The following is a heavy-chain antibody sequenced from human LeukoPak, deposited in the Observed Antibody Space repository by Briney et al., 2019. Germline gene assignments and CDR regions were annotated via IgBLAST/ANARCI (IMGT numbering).Heavy chain of an antibody. CDR3: GRGGTTHDFWSAMDV. CDR1: GYTFTSYD. V-gene: IGHV1-8*01. Sequence: RASVKVSCKASGYTFTSYDINWVRQPTGQGLEWMGWMNPNSGNTGYAQKFQGRVTMTRNTSISTAYMELSSLRSEDTAVYYCGRGGTTHDFWSAMDVWGKGTTVTVSS. J-gene: IGHJ6*03. D-gene: IGHD3-3*01. CDR2: MNPNSGNT.